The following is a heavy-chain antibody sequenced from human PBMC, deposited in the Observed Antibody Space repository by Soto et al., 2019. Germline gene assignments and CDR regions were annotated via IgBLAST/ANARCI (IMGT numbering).Heavy chain of an antibody. CDR1: GFTFSSYW. CDR3: ARDAIGSRYNRNYYYYYYGMDV. D-gene: IGHD1-7*01. Sequence: GESLKISCAASGFTFSSYWMSWVRQAPGKGLEWVANIKQDGSEKYYVDSVKGRFTISRDNAKNSLYLQMNSLRAEDTTVYYCARDAIGSRYNRNYYYYYYGMDVWGQGTTVTVSS. V-gene: IGHV3-7*01. J-gene: IGHJ6*02. CDR2: IKQDGSEK.